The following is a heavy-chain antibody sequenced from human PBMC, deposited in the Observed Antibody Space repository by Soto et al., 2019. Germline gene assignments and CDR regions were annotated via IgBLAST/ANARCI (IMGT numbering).Heavy chain of an antibody. CDR1: GDSISNSRFY. D-gene: IGHD3-22*01. CDR3: ARDFFDSSDYTTNWFDP. V-gene: IGHV4-39*01. J-gene: IGHJ5*02. Sequence: ASETLSLTCSVSGDSISNSRFYWAWIRQPPGEGLEWIGSIYHSGIAYYNPSLKSRVTISVDTSKNQFSLKLTSVTAADAALYYCARDFFDSSDYTTNWFDPWGQGTLVTVSS. CDR2: IYHSGIA.